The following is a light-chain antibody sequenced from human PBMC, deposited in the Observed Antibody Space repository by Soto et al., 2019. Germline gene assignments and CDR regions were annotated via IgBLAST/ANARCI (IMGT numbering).Light chain of an antibody. Sequence: EVVMTQSPATLSVSPADRATLSCSASESVSSNFAGYQQRPGQAPTRVIYGASTRATGIPARFSGGGSGTEFTLTISSLQSEDFAVYYCQQYNSWPPITFGQGTRLEIK. CDR2: GAS. CDR1: ESVSSN. CDR3: QQYNSWPPIT. V-gene: IGKV3-15*01. J-gene: IGKJ5*01.